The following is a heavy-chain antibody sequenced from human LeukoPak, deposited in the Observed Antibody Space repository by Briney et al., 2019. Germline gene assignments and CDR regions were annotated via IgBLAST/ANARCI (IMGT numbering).Heavy chain of an antibody. Sequence: SETLSLTCTVSGGSISSGGYYWSWIRQHPGKGLEWIGYIYYSGSTYYNPSLKSRVTISVDTSKNQFSLKLSSVTAADTAVYYCASTKSRKYYYYMDVRGKGTTVTVSS. CDR1: GGSISSGGYY. J-gene: IGHJ6*03. D-gene: IGHD2-8*01. V-gene: IGHV4-31*03. CDR3: ASTKSRKYYYYMDV. CDR2: IYYSGST.